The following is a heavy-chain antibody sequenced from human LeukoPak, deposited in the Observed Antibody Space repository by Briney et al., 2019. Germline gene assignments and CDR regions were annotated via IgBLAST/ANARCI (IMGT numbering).Heavy chain of an antibody. J-gene: IGHJ3*02. CDR1: GGSIITNNW. CDR2: IYHSGST. V-gene: IGHV4-4*02. CDR3: ARNLAVAGTRAFDI. Sequence: PSETLSLTCAVSGGSIITNNWWSWVRQPPGRGLEWIGEIYHSGSTNSHPSLKSRVTVSVDKSKNQFPLWLSSVTAADTAVYYCARNLAVAGTRAFDIWGQGTMVTVSS. D-gene: IGHD6-19*01.